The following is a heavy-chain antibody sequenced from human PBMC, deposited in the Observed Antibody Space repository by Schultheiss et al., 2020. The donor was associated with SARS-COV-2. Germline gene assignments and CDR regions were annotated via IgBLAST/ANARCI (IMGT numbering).Heavy chain of an antibody. CDR3: AKGLSPLAPGSRVNDY. V-gene: IGHV3-30*18. D-gene: IGHD2/OR15-2a*01. CDR2: ISYDGSNK. Sequence: GESLKISCAASGFTFSSYGMHWVRQAPGKGLEWVAVISYDGSNKYYADSVKGRFTISRDNSKNTLYLQMNSLRAEDTAVYYCAKGLSPLAPGSRVNDYWGQGTPVTVSS. CDR1: GFTFSSYG. J-gene: IGHJ4*02.